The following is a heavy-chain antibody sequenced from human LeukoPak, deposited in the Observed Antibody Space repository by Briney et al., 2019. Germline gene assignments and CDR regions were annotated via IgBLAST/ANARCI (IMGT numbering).Heavy chain of an antibody. Sequence: GGSLRLSCAASGFSFSSYWMSWVRQAPGKGLEWVSSISSSSSYIYYADSVKGRFTISRDNAKNSLYLQMNSLRVEDTAVYYCARDGPGGYWGQGTLVTVSS. J-gene: IGHJ4*02. V-gene: IGHV3-21*01. D-gene: IGHD3-10*01. CDR2: ISSSSSYI. CDR1: GFSFSSYW. CDR3: ARDGPGGY.